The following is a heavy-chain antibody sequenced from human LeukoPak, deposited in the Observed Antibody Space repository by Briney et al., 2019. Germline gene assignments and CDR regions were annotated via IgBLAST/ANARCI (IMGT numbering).Heavy chain of an antibody. CDR1: GFTFSDYS. V-gene: IGHV3-21*01. CDR3: VRERFHGSGAPKFDF. D-gene: IGHD3-10*01. J-gene: IGHJ4*02. CDR2: ISSSSTYI. Sequence: GGSLRLSCAASGFTFSDYSMKWIRQAPGKGLEWVSSISSSSTYIYYADSVKGRFTISRDNAFNSLYLQMNSLRVEDTAVYYCVRERFHGSGAPKFDFWGQGTLLTVSS.